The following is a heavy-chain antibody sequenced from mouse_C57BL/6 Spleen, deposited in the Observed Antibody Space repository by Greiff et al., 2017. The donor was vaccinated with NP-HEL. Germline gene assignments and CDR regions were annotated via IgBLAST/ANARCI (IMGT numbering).Heavy chain of an antibody. D-gene: IGHD1-1*01. CDR1: GFTFSSYT. Sequence: EVKLVESGGGLVKPGGSLKLSCAASGFTFSSYTMSWVRQTPEKRLEWVATISGGGGNTYYPDSVKGRFTISRDNAKNTLYLQMSSLRSEDTALYYCARQIYYYGSSLDFDVWGTGTTVTVSS. V-gene: IGHV5-9*01. J-gene: IGHJ1*03. CDR2: ISGGGGNT. CDR3: ARQIYYYGSSLDFDV.